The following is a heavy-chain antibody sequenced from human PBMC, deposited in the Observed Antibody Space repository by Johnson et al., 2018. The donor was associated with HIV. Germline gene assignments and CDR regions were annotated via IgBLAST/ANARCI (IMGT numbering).Heavy chain of an antibody. Sequence: QVQLVESGGGVVQPGGSLRLSCAASGFTFSSYGMHWVRQAPGKGLEWVAFIRYDGSNKYYADSVKGRFTISRDNSKTTLYLQMNSLRAEDTAVYFGARNRITMVQMTSHDVFDIWGQGTMVTVSS. V-gene: IGHV3-30*02. CDR3: ARNRITMVQMTSHDVFDI. CDR1: GFTFSSYG. CDR2: IRYDGSNK. J-gene: IGHJ3*02. D-gene: IGHD3-10*01.